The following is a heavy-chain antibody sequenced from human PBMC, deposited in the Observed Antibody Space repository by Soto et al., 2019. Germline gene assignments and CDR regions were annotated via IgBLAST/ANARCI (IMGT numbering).Heavy chain of an antibody. V-gene: IGHV4-59*01. CDR2: IYYSGST. D-gene: IGHD2-21*01. CDR3: ARVGRAYCGGDCFDY. J-gene: IGHJ4*02. Sequence: SETLSLTCTVSGGSISSYYWSWIRQPPGKGLEWIGYIYYSGSTNYNPSLKSRVTISVDTSKNQFSLKLSSVTAADTAVYYCARVGRAYCGGDCFDYWGQGTLVTVSS. CDR1: GGSISSYY.